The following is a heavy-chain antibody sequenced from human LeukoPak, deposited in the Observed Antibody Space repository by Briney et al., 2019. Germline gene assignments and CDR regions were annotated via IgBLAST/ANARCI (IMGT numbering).Heavy chain of an antibody. Sequence: SSETLSLTCAVYGGSFSGYYWSWIRQPPGKGLEWIGEISHSGSTNYNPSLKSRVTISVGTSKNQFSLKLSSVTAADTAVYYCARVWWLRLPINWFDPWGQGTLVTVSS. D-gene: IGHD5-12*01. CDR1: GGSFSGYY. J-gene: IGHJ5*02. V-gene: IGHV4-34*01. CDR3: ARVWWLRLPINWFDP. CDR2: ISHSGST.